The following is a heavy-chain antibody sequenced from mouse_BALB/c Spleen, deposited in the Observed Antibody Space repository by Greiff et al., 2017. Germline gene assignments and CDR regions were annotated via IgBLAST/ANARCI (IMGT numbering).Heavy chain of an antibody. V-gene: IGHV5-4*02. CDR2: IIDGGSYT. Sequence: EVMLVESGGGLVKPGGSLKLSCAASGFTFSDYYMSWVRQTPEKRLEWVATIIDGGSYTYYPDSVKGRFTISRDNATNNLYLQMSSLKSEDTAMYYCAREGGTGTLFAYWGQGTLVTVSA. D-gene: IGHD4-1*01. CDR1: GFTFSDYY. J-gene: IGHJ3*01. CDR3: AREGGTGTLFAY.